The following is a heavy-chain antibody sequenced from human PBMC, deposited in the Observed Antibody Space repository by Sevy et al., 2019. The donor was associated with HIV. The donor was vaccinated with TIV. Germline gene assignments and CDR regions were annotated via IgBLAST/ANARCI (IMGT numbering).Heavy chain of an antibody. V-gene: IGHV3-48*01. D-gene: IGHD4-17*01. CDR1: GFTFSSYS. J-gene: IGHJ4*02. CDR3: ARDNGDYFLSTSVFDY. CDR2: ISSGFSTI. Sequence: GESPKISCAASGFTFSSYSMNWVRQAPGKGLEWVSYISSGFSTIHYADSVKGRFTISRDNAKNSLYLQMNRLRAEDTAVYYCARDNGDYFLSTSVFDYWGQGTLVTVSS.